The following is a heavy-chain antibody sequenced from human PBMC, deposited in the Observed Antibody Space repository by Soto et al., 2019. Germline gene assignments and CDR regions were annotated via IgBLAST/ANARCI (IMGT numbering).Heavy chain of an antibody. CDR3: ARRSEWLGKPLDH. J-gene: IGHJ4*02. Sequence: PSETLSLTCAVYGDSFTGYYWSWIRQPPESGLEWIGEIDHTGSTNYNPSLKSRVIISIDTSKKQFSLNLTSVTAADTAMYYCARRSEWLGKPLDHWGRGILVTVSS. CDR2: IDHTGST. V-gene: IGHV4-34*01. CDR1: GDSFTGYY. D-gene: IGHD6-19*01.